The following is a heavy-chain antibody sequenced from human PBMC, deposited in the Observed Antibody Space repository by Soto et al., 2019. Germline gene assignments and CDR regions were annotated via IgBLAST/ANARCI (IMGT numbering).Heavy chain of an antibody. CDR2: IIPIFGTA. CDR3: ATHKGIVLMVYAIPKWFDP. J-gene: IGHJ5*02. V-gene: IGHV1-69*13. Sequence: SVKVSCKASGGTFSSYAISWVRQAPGQGLEWMGGIIPIFGTANYAQKFQGRVTITADESTSTAYMELSSLRSEDTAVYYCATHKGIVLMVYAIPKWFDPWGQGTLVTVSP. CDR1: GGTFSSYA. D-gene: IGHD2-8*01.